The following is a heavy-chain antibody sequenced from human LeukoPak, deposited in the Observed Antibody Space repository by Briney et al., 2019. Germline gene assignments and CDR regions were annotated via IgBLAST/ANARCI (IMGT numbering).Heavy chain of an antibody. V-gene: IGHV4-39*07. CDR1: GGSISSSSYY. J-gene: IGHJ4*02. CDR2: IYYSGST. Sequence: PSETLSLTCTVSGGSISSSSYYWGWIRQPPGKGLEWIGSIYYSGSTYYNPSLKSRVTISVDTSKNQFSLKLSSVTAADTAVYYCARDGYGDYVSYWGQGTLVTVSS. CDR3: ARDGYGDYVSY. D-gene: IGHD4-17*01.